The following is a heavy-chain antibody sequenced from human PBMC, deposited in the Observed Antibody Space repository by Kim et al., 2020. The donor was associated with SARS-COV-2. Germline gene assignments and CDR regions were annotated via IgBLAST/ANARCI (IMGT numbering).Heavy chain of an antibody. D-gene: IGHD3-9*01. J-gene: IGHJ6*02. V-gene: IGHV4-34*01. CDR1: GGSFNDYY. CDR3: ARVSPRGFNFDSGDYYYYGMDV. Sequence: SETLSLTCAVYGGSFNDYYWTWIRQRPGKGLEWLGEIHHSGTTYYSPSLKSRLTMSVDKSKEKVSVRLNSVTAADTAVYYCARVSPRGFNFDSGDYYYYGMDVWGQGTMVTVS. CDR2: IHHSGTT.